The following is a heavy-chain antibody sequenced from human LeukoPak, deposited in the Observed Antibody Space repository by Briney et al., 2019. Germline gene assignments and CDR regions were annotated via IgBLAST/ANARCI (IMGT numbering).Heavy chain of an antibody. D-gene: IGHD2-2*01. Sequence: PSETLSLTCTVSGHSIINSFYWGWIRQPPGKGLEWIGSIYHSGATYYNPSLKSRLTISIDTSKNQFSLKLSSVTAADTAVYYCARWHSACSSTACSPNWFDPGAREPWSPSPQ. V-gene: IGHV4-38-2*02. CDR1: GHSIINSFY. J-gene: IGHJ5*02. CDR3: ARWHSACSSTACSPNWFDP. CDR2: IYHSGAT.